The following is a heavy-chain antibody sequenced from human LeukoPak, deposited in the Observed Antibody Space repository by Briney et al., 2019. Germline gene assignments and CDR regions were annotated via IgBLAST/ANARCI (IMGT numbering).Heavy chain of an antibody. V-gene: IGHV3-21*01. CDR1: GFTFSSYS. CDR3: ARGALTKVWGRKKGTDV. Sequence: GGSLRLSCAASGFTFSSYSMNWVRQAPGKGLEWVSSISSSSSYIYYADSVKGRFTISRDNSKNTLYLQMNSLRAEDTAVYYCARGALTKVWGRKKGTDVWGKGTTVTVSA. D-gene: IGHD3-16*01. CDR2: ISSSSSYI. J-gene: IGHJ6*04.